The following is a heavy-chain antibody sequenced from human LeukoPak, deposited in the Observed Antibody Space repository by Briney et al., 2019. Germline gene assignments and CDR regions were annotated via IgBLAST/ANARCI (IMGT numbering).Heavy chain of an antibody. CDR1: AFTFSSYW. CDR3: TRDTGGSGSYTDY. D-gene: IGHD1-26*01. CDR2: IKQDRSEK. V-gene: IGHV3-7*01. J-gene: IGHJ4*02. Sequence: GGSLRLSCAASAFTFSSYWMTWVRQTEGKGLEWVASIKQDRSEKYFWDSVKGRFTISRDNAKNSLYLQMNSLRAEDTAVYYCTRDTGGSGSYTDYWGQGTLVTVSS.